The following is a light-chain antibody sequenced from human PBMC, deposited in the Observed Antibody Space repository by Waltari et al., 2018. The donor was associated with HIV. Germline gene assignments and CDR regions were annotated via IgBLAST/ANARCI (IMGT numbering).Light chain of an antibody. CDR3: AAWEDNRNAVV. J-gene: IGLJ2*01. Sequence: QSVLTQPPSASGTPGQRVAISCSGSSSNIGSHTITWYQQLSGTAPKLLINRNKQGPSGCPDRISGSKSGTSGSVDISGLQSEDEADYYCAAWEDNRNAVVYGGGTKLTVL. V-gene: IGLV1-44*01. CDR2: RNK. CDR1: SSNIGSHT.